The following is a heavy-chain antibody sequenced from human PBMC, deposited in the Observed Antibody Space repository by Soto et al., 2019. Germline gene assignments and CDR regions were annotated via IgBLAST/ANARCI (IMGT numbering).Heavy chain of an antibody. CDR3: ATPVASCAYSYGPLACAFDI. CDR2: ISAGNGNT. Sequence: GASVKVSCKTSGYTFYSYAMNWVRQAPGQRLEGMGWISAGNGNTVYSQKFQARDTITRDTSASTAYMELSSLRSEHTAVYYCATPVASCAYSYGPLACAFDIWGQGTMVTVSS. D-gene: IGHD5-18*01. V-gene: IGHV1-3*01. J-gene: IGHJ3*02. CDR1: GYTFYSYA.